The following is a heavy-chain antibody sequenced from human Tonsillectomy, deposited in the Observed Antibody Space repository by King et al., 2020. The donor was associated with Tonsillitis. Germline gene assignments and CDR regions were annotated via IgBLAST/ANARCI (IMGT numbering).Heavy chain of an antibody. J-gene: IGHJ4*02. V-gene: IGHV4-4*02. CDR2: RYHSGST. CDR1: GGSISSSIW. Sequence: VQLQESGPGLVKPSGTLSLTCAVSGGSISSSIWWSWVRQPPGKGLEWIGERYHSGSTNYNPSLKRRVTISLDKSKNQFSLKRSSVSAADTAVYYCARDGYYYDSSGFHWGQGTLVTVSS. CDR3: ARDGYYYDSSGFH. D-gene: IGHD3-22*01.